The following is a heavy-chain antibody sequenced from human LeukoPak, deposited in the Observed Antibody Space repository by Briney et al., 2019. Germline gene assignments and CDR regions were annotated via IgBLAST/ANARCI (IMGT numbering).Heavy chain of an antibody. Sequence: PGGSLRLSCAASGFTFSSYAMSWVRQAPGKGLEWVSAISGSGGSTYYADSVKGRFTISRDNSKNTLYLQMNSLRAEDTAVYYCAKEEGYYDSSGPQTNYWGQGTLVTVSS. CDR1: GFTFSSYA. CDR2: ISGSGGST. CDR3: AKEEGYYDSSGPQTNY. V-gene: IGHV3-23*01. J-gene: IGHJ4*02. D-gene: IGHD3-22*01.